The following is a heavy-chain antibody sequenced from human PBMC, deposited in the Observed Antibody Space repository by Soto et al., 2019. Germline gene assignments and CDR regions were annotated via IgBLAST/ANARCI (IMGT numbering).Heavy chain of an antibody. Sequence: QVQLVESGGGVVQPGRSLRLSCTASGFTFSSYGMHWVRQAPGKGLEWVAVISYDGSNKYYADSVKGRFTISRDNSKNTLYLQMTSLRAEDTAVYYCAKEWFGELLDYWGQGTLVTVSS. V-gene: IGHV3-30*18. CDR3: AKEWFGELLDY. J-gene: IGHJ4*02. CDR2: ISYDGSNK. D-gene: IGHD3-10*01. CDR1: GFTFSSYG.